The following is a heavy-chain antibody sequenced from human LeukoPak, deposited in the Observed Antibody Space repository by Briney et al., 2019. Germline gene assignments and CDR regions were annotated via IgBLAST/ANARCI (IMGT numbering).Heavy chain of an antibody. CDR2: INHSGST. Sequence: PSETLSLTCTVSGGSISSSSYYWGWIRQPPGKGLEWIGEINHSGSTNYNPSLKSRVTISVDTSKNQFSLKLSSVTAADTAVYYCARLNVRYARWKAGWFDPWGQGTLVTVSS. CDR3: ARLNVRYARWKAGWFDP. D-gene: IGHD3-10*02. J-gene: IGHJ5*02. CDR1: GGSISSSSYY. V-gene: IGHV4-39*07.